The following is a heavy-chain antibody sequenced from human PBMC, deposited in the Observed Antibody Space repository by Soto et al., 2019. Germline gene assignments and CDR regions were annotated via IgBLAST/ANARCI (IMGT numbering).Heavy chain of an antibody. J-gene: IGHJ6*02. CDR3: ARXRELAAAGTSHYYGMDV. CDR2: IYPGDSDT. V-gene: IGHV5-51*01. D-gene: IGHD6-13*01. CDR1: GYSFTSYW. Sequence: GESLKISCKGSGYSFTSYWIGWVRQMPGKGLEWMGIIYPGDSDTRYSPSFQGQVTISADKSISTAYLQRSSLKASDTTMYYCARXRELAAAGTSHYYGMDVWGQGTTVTVSS.